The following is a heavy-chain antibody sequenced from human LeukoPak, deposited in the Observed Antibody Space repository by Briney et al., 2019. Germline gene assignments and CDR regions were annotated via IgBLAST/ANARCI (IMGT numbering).Heavy chain of an antibody. V-gene: IGHV1-18*01. D-gene: IGHD5-24*01. J-gene: IGHJ4*02. CDR3: ARGGSRVTTINILDY. Sequence: ASVKVSCKPSGYTFTSYGISWVRKAPGQGLEWMGWIRVYNGDTNYAQKFKGRVTMTTDTSINTAYMELRSLGSDDTAVYYCARGGSRVTTINILDYWGQGTLVTVSS. CDR2: IRVYNGDT. CDR1: GYTFTSYG.